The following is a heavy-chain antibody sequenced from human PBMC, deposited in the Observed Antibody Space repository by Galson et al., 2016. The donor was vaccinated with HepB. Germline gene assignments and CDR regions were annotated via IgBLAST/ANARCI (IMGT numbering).Heavy chain of an antibody. Sequence: SLRLSCAASGFTFSSFAMHWVRQAPGKGLEWVAAVSYGEVYEFYADSVKGRFTISRDNSKNTLYLQMNSLTVEDTAVYYCTRELLRRSSFDYWGQGTLVTVSS. CDR1: GFTFSSFA. V-gene: IGHV3-30-3*01. CDR2: VSYGEVYE. CDR3: TRELLRRSSFDY. J-gene: IGHJ4*02. D-gene: IGHD5-12*01.